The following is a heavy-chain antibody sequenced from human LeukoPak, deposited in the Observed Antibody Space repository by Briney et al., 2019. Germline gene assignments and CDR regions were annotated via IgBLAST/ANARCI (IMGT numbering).Heavy chain of an antibody. D-gene: IGHD2-2*01. CDR2: INHSGST. J-gene: IGHJ5*02. CDR3: ARVPLGYCSSTSCYGVIGWFDP. CDR1: GGSFSGYY. Sequence: SETLSLTCAVYGGSFSGYYWSWIRQPPGKGLEWIGEINHSGSTNYNPSLKCRVTLSVDTSKNQFCLKLSSVTAADTAVYYFARVPLGYCSSTSCYGVIGWFDPWGQGTLVTVSS. V-gene: IGHV4-34*01.